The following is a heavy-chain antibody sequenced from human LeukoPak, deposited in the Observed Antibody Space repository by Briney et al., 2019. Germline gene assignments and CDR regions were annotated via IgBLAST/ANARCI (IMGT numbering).Heavy chain of an antibody. CDR2: IDSGSNI. V-gene: IGHV3-48*01. D-gene: IGHD1-26*01. J-gene: IGHJ4*02. CDR3: ARENSGSYYQFDC. Sequence: QSGGSLRLSCAASGFTFSTYSMNWVRQAPGKGLEWVSDIDSGSNIHYADSVKGRFTISRDDAKNSLYLQMNSLRPEDTAVYYCARENSGSYYQFDCWGQGTLVTVSS. CDR1: GFTFSTYS.